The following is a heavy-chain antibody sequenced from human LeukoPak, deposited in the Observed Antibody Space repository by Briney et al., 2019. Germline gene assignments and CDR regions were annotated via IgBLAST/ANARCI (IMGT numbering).Heavy chain of an antibody. CDR2: IYYSGST. Sequence: PSQTPSLTCTVSGGSISSGDYYWSWIRQPPGKGLEWIGYIYYSGSTYQNPSFKSRVTILVDTSKNQFSLKLSSVTAADTAVYYCVRRYCSGGRCYLDYWGQGTLVTVSS. CDR3: VRRYCSGGRCYLDY. J-gene: IGHJ4*02. V-gene: IGHV4-30-4*01. CDR1: GGSISSGDYY. D-gene: IGHD2-15*01.